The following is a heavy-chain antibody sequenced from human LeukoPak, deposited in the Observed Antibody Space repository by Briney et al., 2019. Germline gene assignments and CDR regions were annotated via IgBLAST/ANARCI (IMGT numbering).Heavy chain of an antibody. V-gene: IGHV4-59*01. CDR2: VYYTGGS. CDR3: AGYGSGSYYKAFDF. D-gene: IGHD3-10*01. CDR1: GDSISSSY. J-gene: IGHJ4*02. Sequence: KPSETLSLTCTVSGDSISSSYWSWIRQPPGKGLEWIGYVYYTGGSYYNPSLKSRATTSIDMSKNQFSLKLTSMTAADTAAYYCAGYGSGSYYKAFDFWGQGILVTVSS.